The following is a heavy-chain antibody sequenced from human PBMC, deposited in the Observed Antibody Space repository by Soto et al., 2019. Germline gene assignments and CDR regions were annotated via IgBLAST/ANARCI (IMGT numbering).Heavy chain of an antibody. CDR3: ASSGSRGIGAFDI. CDR2: IYHGST. J-gene: IGHJ3*02. V-gene: IGHV4-30-2*01. CDR1: GGSISSGGYS. D-gene: IGHD3-22*01. Sequence: QLQLQESGSGLVKASQTLSLTCAVSGGSISSGGYSWSWIRQPPGKGLEWIGYIYHGSTYYNPSLSRRAXKSIDRSKNQFPLKLSSVTAADTAVYYCASSGSRGIGAFDIWGQGTMVTVSS.